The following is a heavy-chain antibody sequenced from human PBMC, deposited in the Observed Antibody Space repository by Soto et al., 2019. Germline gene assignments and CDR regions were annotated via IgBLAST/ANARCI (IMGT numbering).Heavy chain of an antibody. J-gene: IGHJ4*02. D-gene: IGHD4-17*01. Sequence: EVQLVQSGGGLVQPGGSLRLSCAASGFTVSNNYLRWVRKAPGKGLQWVSLIYSDGGTDYAEYVKGRFTISRDNSKNTLYLQMNSLKAEDTAIYYCATRMTTAPYWGQGTLVTVSS. CDR1: GFTVSNNY. CDR2: IYSDGGT. CDR3: ATRMTTAPY. V-gene: IGHV3-66*01.